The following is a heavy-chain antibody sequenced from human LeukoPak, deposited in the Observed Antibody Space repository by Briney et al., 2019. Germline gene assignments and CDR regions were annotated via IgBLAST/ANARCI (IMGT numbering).Heavy chain of an antibody. CDR2: IYYSGST. D-gene: IGHD3-10*01. J-gene: IGHJ5*02. Sequence: PSETLSLTCTVSGGSISSGDYYWSWLPQHPGKALEWIGYIYYSGSTYSNPSLKSRVTISVDTSKKQFSLKLTSVTAADTAVYYCARVRKYMVRGVRFPYGFDPWRQGTLVTVSS. CDR1: GGSISSGDYY. CDR3: ARVRKYMVRGVRFPYGFDP. V-gene: IGHV4-31*03.